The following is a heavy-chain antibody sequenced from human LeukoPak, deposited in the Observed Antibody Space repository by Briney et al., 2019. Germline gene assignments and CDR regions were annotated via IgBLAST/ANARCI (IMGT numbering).Heavy chain of an antibody. D-gene: IGHD5-12*01. CDR3: ARDFLDSGHGDWFDP. J-gene: IGHJ5*02. CDR1: GFTVSSNY. Sequence: GGSLRLSCAASGFTVSSNYMSWVRQAPGKGLEWVSVIYSVGSTYYADSVKGRFTISRDNSKNTLYLQMNSLRAEDTAVYYCARDFLDSGHGDWFDPWGQGTLVTVSS. V-gene: IGHV3-53*01. CDR2: IYSVGST.